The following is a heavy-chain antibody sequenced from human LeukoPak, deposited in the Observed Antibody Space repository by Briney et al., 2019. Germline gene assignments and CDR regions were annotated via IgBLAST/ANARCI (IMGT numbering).Heavy chain of an antibody. Sequence: GGSLRLSCAASGFTFSSYWMSWVRQAPGKGLEWVANIEQDGSEKYYVDSVKGRFTISRDNAKNSLYLQMNSLRAEDTAVYYCARDPTHSLLWFGELNYYYYMDVWGKGTTVTVSS. CDR2: IEQDGSEK. D-gene: IGHD3-10*01. CDR3: ARDPTHSLLWFGELNYYYYMDV. V-gene: IGHV3-7*01. CDR1: GFTFSSYW. J-gene: IGHJ6*03.